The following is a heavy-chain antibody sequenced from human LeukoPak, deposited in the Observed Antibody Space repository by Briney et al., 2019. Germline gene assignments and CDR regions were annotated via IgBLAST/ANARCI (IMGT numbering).Heavy chain of an antibody. CDR2: IYSGGST. Sequence: GGSMRLSCAASGFTVSSDYMSWVRQAPGKGLEWVSVIYSGGSTYYADSVKGRFTISRDKSKNTVYLQMNSLRFEDTAMYYCARNWFDPWGQGTLVTVSS. V-gene: IGHV3-53*05. CDR1: GFTVSSDY. CDR3: ARNWFDP. J-gene: IGHJ5*02.